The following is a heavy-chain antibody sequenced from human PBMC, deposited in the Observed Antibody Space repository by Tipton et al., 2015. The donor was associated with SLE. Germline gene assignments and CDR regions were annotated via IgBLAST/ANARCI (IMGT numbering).Heavy chain of an antibody. Sequence: TLSLTCAVYGGSFSGYYWSWIRQPPGKGLEWIGEINHSGSTNYNPSLKSRVTISVDTSKNQFSLKLSSVTAADTAVYYCARVKFVVRPSILYSYGQGHCDYWVQGTLVTVSS. J-gene: IGHJ4*02. CDR2: INHSGST. CDR1: GGSFSGYY. D-gene: IGHD5-18*01. CDR3: ARVKFVVRPSILYSYGQGHCDY. V-gene: IGHV4-34*01.